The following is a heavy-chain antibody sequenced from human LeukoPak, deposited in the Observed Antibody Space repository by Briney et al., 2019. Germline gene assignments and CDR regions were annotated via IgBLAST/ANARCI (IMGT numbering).Heavy chain of an antibody. V-gene: IGHV3-53*01. J-gene: IGHJ4*02. Sequence: PGGSLRLSCAASGFTVSRNYMSWVRQAPGKGLEWVSVIYSGGSTYYADSVKGRFTISRDNSKNTLYLQMNSLRAEDTAVYYCAREGYYDSSGPFDYWGQGTLVTVSS. D-gene: IGHD3-22*01. CDR2: IYSGGST. CDR1: GFTVSRNY. CDR3: AREGYYDSSGPFDY.